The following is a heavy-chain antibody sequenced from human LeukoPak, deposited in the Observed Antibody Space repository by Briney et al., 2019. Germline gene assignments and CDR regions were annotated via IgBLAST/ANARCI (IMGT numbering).Heavy chain of an antibody. D-gene: IGHD2-15*01. Sequence: ASVKVSCKASGYTFTSYGISWVRQAPGQGLEWMGWISAYNGNTNYAQKLQGRVTMTTDTSTSTAYMELRSLGSDDTAVYYCAREYKYCSGGSCYTTKYDYWGQGTLVTVSS. V-gene: IGHV1-18*01. CDR1: GYTFTSYG. CDR2: ISAYNGNT. CDR3: AREYKYCSGGSCYTTKYDY. J-gene: IGHJ4*02.